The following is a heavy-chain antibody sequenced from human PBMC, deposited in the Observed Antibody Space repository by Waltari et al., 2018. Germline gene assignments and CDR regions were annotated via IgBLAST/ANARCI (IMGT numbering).Heavy chain of an antibody. Sequence: EVQLVESGGGLVKPGGSLRLSCAASGFTFSSYSMNWVRQAPGKGLGWVSSMSSSSSYIYYADSVKGRFTISRDNAKNSLYLQMNSLRAEDTAVYYCAREGYCGGDCYFDAFDIWGQGTMVTVSS. V-gene: IGHV3-21*01. CDR2: MSSSSSYI. J-gene: IGHJ3*02. D-gene: IGHD2-21*01. CDR1: GFTFSSYS. CDR3: AREGYCGGDCYFDAFDI.